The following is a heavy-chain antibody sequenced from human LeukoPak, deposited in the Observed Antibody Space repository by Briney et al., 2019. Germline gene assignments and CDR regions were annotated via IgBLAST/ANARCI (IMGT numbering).Heavy chain of an antibody. CDR3: ARYSGYYLYYFDY. CDR1: GGSISSSSYY. J-gene: IGHJ4*02. Sequence: SETLSLTCTVSGGSISSSSYYWGWIRQPPGKGLEWIGSIYYSGSTYYNPSLKSRVTISVDTSKNQFSLKLSSVTAADTAVYYCARYSGYYLYYFDYWGQGTLVTVSS. V-gene: IGHV4-39*07. CDR2: IYYSGST. D-gene: IGHD5-12*01.